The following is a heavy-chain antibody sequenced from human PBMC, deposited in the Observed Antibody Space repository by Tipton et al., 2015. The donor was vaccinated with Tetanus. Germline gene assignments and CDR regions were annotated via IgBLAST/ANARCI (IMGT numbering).Heavy chain of an antibody. CDR1: GYTFTNYY. V-gene: IGHV1-46*01. CDR3: ARSYDFYDSTGYTDDGMDV. CDR2: INPSAGTT. Sequence: QVQLVQSGAEVKKPGASVKVSCKASGYTFTNYYMHWVRQAPGQGLEWMGVINPSAGTTRYEQKFQGRVIMTRDTSTTTVYMELNSLRSEDTAVSYCARSYDFYDSTGYTDDGMDVWGQGTSVTVSS. D-gene: IGHD3-22*01. J-gene: IGHJ6*02.